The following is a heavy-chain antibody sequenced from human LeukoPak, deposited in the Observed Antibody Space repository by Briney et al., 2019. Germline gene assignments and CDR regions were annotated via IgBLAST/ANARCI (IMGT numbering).Heavy chain of an antibody. J-gene: IGHJ6*03. CDR2: IYYSWST. CDR1: GGSISSYY. Sequence: AETLSLTCTVSGGSISSYYWSWIRQPPGKGLEWIGYIYYSWSTNYNPSLKSRVTISVDTSKNQFSLKLSSVTAADTAVYYCARATMVRGVSGTYYYYYMDVWGKGTTVTISS. D-gene: IGHD3-10*01. V-gene: IGHV4-59*01. CDR3: ARATMVRGVSGTYYYYYMDV.